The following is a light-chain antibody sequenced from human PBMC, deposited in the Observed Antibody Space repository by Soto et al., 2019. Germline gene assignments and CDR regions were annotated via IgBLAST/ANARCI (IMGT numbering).Light chain of an antibody. Sequence: QSVVTQPASASGSPGQSVTISCTGTSSDVGGYNYVSWYQQHPGKAPKLMIYEVSKRPSGVPNRFSGSKSGNTASLTVSGLRAEEEGDYYSTSYSTSAYVFGTGTKVTVL. J-gene: IGLJ1*01. V-gene: IGLV2-8*01. CDR3: TSYSTSAYV. CDR2: EVS. CDR1: SSDVGGYNY.